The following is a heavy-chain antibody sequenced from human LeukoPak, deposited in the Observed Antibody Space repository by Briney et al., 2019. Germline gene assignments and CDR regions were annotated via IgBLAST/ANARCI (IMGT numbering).Heavy chain of an antibody. Sequence: PSETLSLTCTVSGGSISSYYWSWIRQPPGKGLEWIGYIYYSGSTYYNPSLKSRVTISVDTSKNQFSLKLSSVTAADTAVYYCAREAIAAKHGDYWGQGTLVTVSS. D-gene: IGHD6-13*01. J-gene: IGHJ4*02. CDR3: AREAIAAKHGDY. V-gene: IGHV4-59*04. CDR1: GGSISSYY. CDR2: IYYSGST.